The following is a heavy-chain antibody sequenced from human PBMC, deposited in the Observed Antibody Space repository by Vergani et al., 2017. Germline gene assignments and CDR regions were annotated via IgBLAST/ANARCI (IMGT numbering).Heavy chain of an antibody. D-gene: IGHD6-13*01. J-gene: IGHJ3*02. V-gene: IGHV2-70*04. CDR1: GFSLSTSGMR. CDR2: IDWDDDK. Sequence: QITLKESGPALVKPTQTLTLTCTFSGFSLSTSGMRVSWIRQPPGKALEWLARIDWDDDKFYSTSLKTRLTISKDTSKNQVVLTMTNMDPVDTATYYCALAARMWGVAFDIWGQGTMVTVSS. CDR3: ALAARMWGVAFDI.